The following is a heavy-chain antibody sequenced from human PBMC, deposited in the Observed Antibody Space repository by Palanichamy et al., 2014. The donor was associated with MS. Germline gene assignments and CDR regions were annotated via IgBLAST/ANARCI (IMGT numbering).Heavy chain of an antibody. Sequence: EVQLVESGEALVQPGGSLRLSCAASGFTFSSYWMRLGPPSVQGRGWVWVSRINSDGSSTSYADSVKGRFTISRDNAKNTLYLQMNSLRAEDTAVYYCARGGWQQLVSEGWFDPWGQGTLVTVS. V-gene: IGHV3-74*01. CDR1: GFTFSSYW. CDR2: INSDGSST. CDR3: ARGGWQQLVSEGWFDP. J-gene: IGHJ5*02. D-gene: IGHD6-13*01.